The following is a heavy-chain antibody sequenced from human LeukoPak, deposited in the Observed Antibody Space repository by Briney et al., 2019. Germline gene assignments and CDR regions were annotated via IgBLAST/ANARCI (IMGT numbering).Heavy chain of an antibody. V-gene: IGHV4-4*07. D-gene: IGHD2-2*01. Sequence: SETLSLTCTVSGGSISSYYWSWIRQPAGKGLEWIGRIYTSGSTNYNPSLKSRVTMSVDTSKNQFSLKLSSVTAADTAVYYCAREESFQLLRGNYFDYWGQGTLVTVSS. CDR2: IYTSGST. J-gene: IGHJ4*02. CDR1: GGSISSYY. CDR3: AREESFQLLRGNYFDY.